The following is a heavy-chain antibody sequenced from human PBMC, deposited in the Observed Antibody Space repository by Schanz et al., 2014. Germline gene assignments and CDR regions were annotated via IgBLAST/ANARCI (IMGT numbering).Heavy chain of an antibody. Sequence: EVQLLESGGGLVQPGGSLRVSCAASGFVFRTFAMYWVRQAPGKGLEWVSSISSSGSSIYYADSVKGRFTISRDNANNSLFLRMNSLRAEDTAVYYCASDYNYFETEAPWGQGTLVTVSS. J-gene: IGHJ5*02. CDR1: GFVFRTFA. V-gene: IGHV3-21*06. CDR3: ASDYNYFETEAP. CDR2: ISSSGSSI. D-gene: IGHD3-16*01.